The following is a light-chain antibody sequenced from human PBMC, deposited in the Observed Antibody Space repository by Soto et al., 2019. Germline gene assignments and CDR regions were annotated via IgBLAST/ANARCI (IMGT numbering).Light chain of an antibody. CDR1: SSDVGGYNY. CDR2: DVS. V-gene: IGLV2-14*01. Sequence: QSALTQPASVSGSPGQSITISCTGTSSDVGGYNYVSWYQQHPGKAPKLMIYDVSNRPSGVSNRFSGSKSGNTASRTISGLQAEDEVDYYCSSYTSSSTLVVFGGGTKVTVL. CDR3: SSYTSSSTLVV. J-gene: IGLJ2*01.